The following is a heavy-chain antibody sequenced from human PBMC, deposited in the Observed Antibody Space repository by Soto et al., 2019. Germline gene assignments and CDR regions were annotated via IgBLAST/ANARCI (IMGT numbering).Heavy chain of an antibody. Sequence: QVQLVQSGAEVKKPGASVKVSCKASGYTFNSYGISWVRQAPGQGLEWMGWISAYNGNTNYVQKVQGRVTMTTDTSACTAYMELRTVRSDDTAVECCARGGGNYPRRVDYWGQGTLVTVSS. V-gene: IGHV1-18*01. J-gene: IGHJ4*02. CDR3: ARGGGNYPRRVDY. CDR1: GYTFNSYG. D-gene: IGHD2-15*01. CDR2: ISAYNGNT.